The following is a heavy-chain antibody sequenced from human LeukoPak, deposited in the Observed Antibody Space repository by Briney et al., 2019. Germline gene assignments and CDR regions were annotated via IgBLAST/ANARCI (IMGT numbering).Heavy chain of an antibody. CDR2: ISAYNGNT. CDR1: GGTFTSYG. J-gene: IGHJ5*02. Sequence: ASVKVSCKASGGTFTSYGISWVRQAPGQGLEWMGWISAYNGNTNYAQKLQGRVTMTTDTSTSTAYMELRSLRSDDTAVYYCARAYCSSTSCYDARFDPWGQGTLVTVSS. V-gene: IGHV1-18*01. D-gene: IGHD2-2*01. CDR3: ARAYCSSTSCYDARFDP.